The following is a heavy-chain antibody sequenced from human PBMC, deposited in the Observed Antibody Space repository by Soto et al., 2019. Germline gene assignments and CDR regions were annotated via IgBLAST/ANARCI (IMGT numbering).Heavy chain of an antibody. Sequence: LRLSCAASGFTFSSYGMHWVRQAPGKGLEWVAVISYDGSNKYYADSVKGRFTISRDNSKNTLYLQMNSLRAEDTAVYYCAKDLLSRSSWYYYGMDVWGQGTTVTVSS. CDR1: GFTFSSYG. J-gene: IGHJ6*02. D-gene: IGHD6-6*01. CDR2: ISYDGSNK. CDR3: AKDLLSRSSWYYYGMDV. V-gene: IGHV3-30*18.